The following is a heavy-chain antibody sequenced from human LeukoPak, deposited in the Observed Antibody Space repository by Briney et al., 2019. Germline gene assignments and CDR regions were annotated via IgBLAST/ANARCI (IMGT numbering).Heavy chain of an antibody. Sequence: AGGSLRLSCAASGFTFSNYAMHWVRQAPGKGLEWVSGLSSSGASTIYADSVKGRFTISRDNSKNTLHLQVNSLRAEDTAIYYCAKGCSTSIDCAYFDYWGQGTLVTVSS. CDR1: GFTFSNYA. CDR3: AKGCSTSIDCAYFDY. V-gene: IGHV3-23*01. D-gene: IGHD2-2*01. J-gene: IGHJ4*02. CDR2: LSSSGAST.